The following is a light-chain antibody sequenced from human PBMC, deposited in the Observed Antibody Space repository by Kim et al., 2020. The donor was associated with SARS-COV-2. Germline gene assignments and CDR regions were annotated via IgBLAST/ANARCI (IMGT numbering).Light chain of an antibody. Sequence: QAVVTQEPSLTVSPGGTVTLTCASSTGAVTSGHFPNWFQQKPGQAPRALIYSTTNKQSRTPARFSGSLLGGKAALTLSGVQPEDEADYYCLLHYGGARVFGGGTQLTVL. J-gene: IGLJ3*02. V-gene: IGLV7-43*01. CDR2: STT. CDR1: TGAVTSGHF. CDR3: LLHYGGARV.